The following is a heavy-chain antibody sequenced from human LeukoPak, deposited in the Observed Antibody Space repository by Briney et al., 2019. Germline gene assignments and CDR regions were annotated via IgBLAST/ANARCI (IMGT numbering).Heavy chain of an antibody. CDR1: GFSFSNYA. D-gene: IGHD3-22*01. CDR3: AKSSSYDASGYSREYYFDY. V-gene: IGHV3-23*01. J-gene: IGHJ4*02. CDR2: ISGSGGST. Sequence: GGSLRLSCVSSGFSFSNYAMSWVRQAPGKGLEWVSSISGSGGSTHYADSVKGRFTISRDKTKNTLYLQMNSLRAEDTAVYYCAKSSSYDASGYSREYYFDYWGQGTLVTVS.